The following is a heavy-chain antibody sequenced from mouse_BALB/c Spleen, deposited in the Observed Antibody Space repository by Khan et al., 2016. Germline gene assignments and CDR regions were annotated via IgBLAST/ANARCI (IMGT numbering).Heavy chain of an antibody. V-gene: IGHV14-3*02. CDR1: GFNIKDTY. D-gene: IGHD2-2*01. J-gene: IGHJ4*01. Sequence: VQLQQSGAELVKPGASVKLSCTASGFNIKDTYMHWVKQRPEQGLEWIGRIDPANGNTKYDPKFQGKATITADTSSNTAYLQLSSLTSEDTAVYYCAKGVKPFYYAMDYWGQGTSVTVSS. CDR2: IDPANGNT. CDR3: AKGVKPFYYAMDY.